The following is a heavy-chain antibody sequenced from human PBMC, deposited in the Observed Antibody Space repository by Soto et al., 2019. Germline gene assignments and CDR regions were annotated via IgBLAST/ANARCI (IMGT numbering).Heavy chain of an antibody. CDR2: IVVGSGNT. CDR1: GFTFTSSA. Sequence: SVKPSSKAPGFTFTSSAVRWPRHARGQRLEWIGWIVVGSGNTNYAQKFQERVPITRDMSTSTTSMELSSLRSEDTAVYYCAASIAATIEYYFDYWRQGTLVTVSS. CDR3: AASIAATIEYYFDY. J-gene: IGHJ4*02. V-gene: IGHV1-58*01. D-gene: IGHD5-12*01.